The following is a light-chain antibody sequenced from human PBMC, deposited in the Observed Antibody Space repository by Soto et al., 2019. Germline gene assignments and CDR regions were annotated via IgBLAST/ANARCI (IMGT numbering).Light chain of an antibody. Sequence: QSVLTHPPSASGSPGQSVTISCTGTKSDIGVYDFVSWYQHHPGKAPRLIIYEVVQRPSGVPDRFSGSKSGNTAPLTVSGLQAADEADYFCKSYAGSNTYVFGSGTKVTVL. CDR3: KSYAGSNTYV. CDR2: EVV. V-gene: IGLV2-8*01. CDR1: KSDIGVYDF. J-gene: IGLJ1*01.